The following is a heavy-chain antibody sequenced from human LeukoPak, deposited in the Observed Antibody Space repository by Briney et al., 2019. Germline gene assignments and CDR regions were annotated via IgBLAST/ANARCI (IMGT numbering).Heavy chain of an antibody. CDR2: IYSGGST. V-gene: IGHV3-66*01. D-gene: IGHD3-10*01. J-gene: IGHJ4*02. CDR1: GFTVSSYY. CDR3: ARGTVTMVDY. Sequence: GGSLRLSCAASGFTVSSYYMSWVRQAPGRGLVWVSVIYSGGSTYYADSVKGRFTISRDNSKNTLFLQMNSLRAGDTAVYYCARGTVTMVDYWGQGTLVTVSS.